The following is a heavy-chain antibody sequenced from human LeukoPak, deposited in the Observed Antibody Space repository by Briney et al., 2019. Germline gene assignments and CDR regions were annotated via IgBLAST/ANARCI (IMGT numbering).Heavy chain of an antibody. Sequence: SGGSLRLSCAASGFTFSSYSMKWVRQAPGKGREGVTYISSSSSTIYYADSVKGRFTISRDNAKNSLYLQMNSLRAEDTAVYYCARERTGDDDAFDIWGQGTMVTVSS. J-gene: IGHJ3*02. CDR3: ARERTGDDDAFDI. CDR1: GFTFSSYS. V-gene: IGHV3-48*04. CDR2: ISSSSSTI. D-gene: IGHD7-27*01.